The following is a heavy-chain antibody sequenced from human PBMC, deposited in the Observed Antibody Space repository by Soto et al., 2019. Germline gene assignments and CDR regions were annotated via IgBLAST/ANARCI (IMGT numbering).Heavy chain of an antibody. Sequence: SETLSLTCTVSGGSISSDYWSWIRQPPGKGLEWIGYIYYTGSTNYNPPLKSRVTISVDTSKNHFSLKLSSVSAADTAVYYCARGRSHYYFGYWGQGTLVTVSS. D-gene: IGHD2-15*01. J-gene: IGHJ4*02. CDR1: GGSISSDY. V-gene: IGHV4-59*08. CDR2: IYYTGST. CDR3: ARGRSHYYFGY.